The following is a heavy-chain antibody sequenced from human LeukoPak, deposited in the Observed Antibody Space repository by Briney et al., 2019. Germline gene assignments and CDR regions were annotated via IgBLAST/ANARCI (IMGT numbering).Heavy chain of an antibody. CDR3: AREELDIVVVPAAINWFDP. CDR2: TYDSGST. D-gene: IGHD2-2*02. Sequence: SGTLSLTCAVSGGSISSSNWWSWVRQPPGKGLEWIGETYDSGSTKYNPSLKSRVTISVDKSKNQFSLKLSSVTAADTAVYYCAREELDIVVVPAAINWFDPWGQGTLVTVSS. CDR1: GGSISSSNW. V-gene: IGHV4-4*02. J-gene: IGHJ5*02.